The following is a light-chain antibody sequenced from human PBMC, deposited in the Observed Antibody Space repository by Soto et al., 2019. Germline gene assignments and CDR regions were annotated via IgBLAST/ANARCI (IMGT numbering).Light chain of an antibody. CDR3: KQYDNLIT. Sequence: DIQMTQSPSTLSASLGDSVTITCRASQSISSWLAWYQQKPGKAPKLLIYDASSLESGVPSRFSGSGSGTEFTLTIRSLQPDDFATYYCKQYDNLITCGQGTRLEIK. CDR1: QSISSW. CDR2: DAS. J-gene: IGKJ5*01. V-gene: IGKV1-5*01.